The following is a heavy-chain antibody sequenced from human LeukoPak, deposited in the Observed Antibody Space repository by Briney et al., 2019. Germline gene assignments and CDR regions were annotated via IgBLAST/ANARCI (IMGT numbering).Heavy chain of an antibody. Sequence: PGGSLRLSCAASGFTFSNAWMSWVRQAPGKGLEWVGRIKSKTDGGTTDYAAPVKGRFTISRDDSKNTLYLQMNSLRAEDTAVYYCAKSSNPYASGSYYAFFDYWGQGTLVTVSS. CDR2: IKSKTDGGTT. D-gene: IGHD3-10*01. J-gene: IGHJ4*02. CDR3: AKSSNPYASGSYYAFFDY. CDR1: GFTFSNAW. V-gene: IGHV3-15*01.